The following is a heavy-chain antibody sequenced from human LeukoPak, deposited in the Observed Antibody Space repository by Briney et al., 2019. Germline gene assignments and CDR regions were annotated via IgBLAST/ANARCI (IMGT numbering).Heavy chain of an antibody. Sequence: PGGSLRLSCAASGFTFISYSMNWVRQAPGKGLEWVSSISSSSSYIYYADSVEGRFTISRDNAKNSLYLQMNSLRAEDTAVYYCARDGGVGRIAVAGTFDYWGQGTLVTVSS. D-gene: IGHD6-19*01. V-gene: IGHV3-21*01. CDR1: GFTFISYS. CDR2: ISSSSSYI. J-gene: IGHJ4*02. CDR3: ARDGGVGRIAVAGTFDY.